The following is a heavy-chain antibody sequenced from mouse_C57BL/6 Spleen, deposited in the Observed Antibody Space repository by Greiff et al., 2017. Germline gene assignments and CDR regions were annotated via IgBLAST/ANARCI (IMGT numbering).Heavy chain of an antibody. Sequence: EVQLQQSGPGLVKPSQSLSLTCSVTGYSITSGYYWNWIRQFPGNKLEWMGYISYDGSNNYNPSLKNRISITRDTSKNQFVLKLNSVTTEDTATYYCARVSTVRYFDVWGTGTTVTVSS. V-gene: IGHV3-6*01. D-gene: IGHD1-1*01. CDR1: GYSITSGYY. J-gene: IGHJ1*03. CDR2: ISYDGSN. CDR3: ARVSTVRYFDV.